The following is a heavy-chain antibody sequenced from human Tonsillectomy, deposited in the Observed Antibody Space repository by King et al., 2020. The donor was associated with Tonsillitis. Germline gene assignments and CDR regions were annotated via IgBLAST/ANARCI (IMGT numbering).Heavy chain of an antibody. CDR3: AGEEEVWNCSGGSCYYYNGMDV. Sequence: VQLVESGGGVVQPGRSLRLSCAASGFTFSSYGMHWVRQAPGKGLEWVAVIWYDGSNKYYADSVKGRFTISRDNSKNTLYLQMNSLRAEDTAVYYCAGEEEVWNCSGGSCYYYNGMDVWGQGTTVTVSS. CDR1: GFTFSSYG. CDR2: IWYDGSNK. D-gene: IGHD2-15*01. J-gene: IGHJ6*02. V-gene: IGHV3-33*01.